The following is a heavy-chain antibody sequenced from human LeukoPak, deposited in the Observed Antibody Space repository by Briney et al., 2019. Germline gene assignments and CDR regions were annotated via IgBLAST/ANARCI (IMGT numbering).Heavy chain of an antibody. CDR1: SGSISSGDYY. J-gene: IGHJ4*02. V-gene: IGHV4-30-4*08. CDR2: IYYSGST. Sequence: SETLSLTCTVSSGSISSGDYYWTWIRQPPGRGLECIGYIYYSGSTYYNPSLKSRVTISVDTSKNQFSLKLSSVTAADTAVYYGSRTKYSSGWYVVRSGDPFDYWGQGTLVTVSS. CDR3: SRTKYSSGWYVVRSGDPFDY. D-gene: IGHD6-19*01.